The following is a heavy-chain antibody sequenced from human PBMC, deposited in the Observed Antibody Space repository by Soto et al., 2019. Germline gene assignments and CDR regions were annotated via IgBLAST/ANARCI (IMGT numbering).Heavy chain of an antibody. J-gene: IGHJ5*02. Sequence: SVKVSCKASGGSFSSHTVSWVRQAPGQGLEWMGRIFPILGIANYAQKYQGRVMITADKSTSAVYMELSSLRSEDTAVYYCACSADSAGLLYYFGPWGQGTLVTVSS. D-gene: IGHD3-10*01. CDR3: ACSADSAGLLYYFGP. V-gene: IGHV1-69*02. CDR1: GGSFSSHT. CDR2: IFPILGIA.